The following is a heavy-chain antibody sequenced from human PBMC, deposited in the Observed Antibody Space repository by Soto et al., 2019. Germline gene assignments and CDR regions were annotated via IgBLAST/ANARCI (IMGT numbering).Heavy chain of an antibody. CDR3: ARASTTGTTQYYFDY. CDR2: IIPIFGTA. D-gene: IGHD1-1*01. Sequence: QVQLVQSGAEVKKPGSSVKVSCKASGGTFSSYAISWVRQAPGQGLEWMGGIIPIFGTANYAQKSQGRVTITADESTSTAYMELSSLRSEDTAVYYCARASTTGTTQYYFDYWGQGTLVTVSS. J-gene: IGHJ4*02. V-gene: IGHV1-69*01. CDR1: GGTFSSYA.